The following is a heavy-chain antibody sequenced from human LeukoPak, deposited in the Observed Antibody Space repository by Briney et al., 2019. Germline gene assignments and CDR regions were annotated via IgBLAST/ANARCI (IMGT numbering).Heavy chain of an antibody. D-gene: IGHD6-13*01. CDR1: GYSFTSYW. V-gene: IGHV5-51*01. CDR3: ARPKGGIAAAGTWEAWFDP. J-gene: IGHJ5*02. CDR2: IYPGVSDT. Sequence: GESLKISCKGSGYSFTSYWIGWVRQMPGKGLEWMGIIYPGVSDTRYSPSFQGQVTISADKSISTAYLQWSSLKASDTAMYYCARPKGGIAAAGTWEAWFDPWGQGTLVTVSS.